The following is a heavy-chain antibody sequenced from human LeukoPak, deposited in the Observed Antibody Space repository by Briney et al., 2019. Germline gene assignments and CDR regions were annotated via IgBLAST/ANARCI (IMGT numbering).Heavy chain of an antibody. Sequence: ASVKVSCKASGYTFTSYDINWVRQATGQGLEWMGWMNPNSDNTGYAQKFQVRVTMTRNTSISTAYMELSSLRSEDTAVYYCARGLTGYYRFDYWGQGTQVTVSS. CDR1: GYTFTSYD. J-gene: IGHJ4*02. D-gene: IGHD3-9*01. V-gene: IGHV1-8*01. CDR2: MNPNSDNT. CDR3: ARGLTGYYRFDY.